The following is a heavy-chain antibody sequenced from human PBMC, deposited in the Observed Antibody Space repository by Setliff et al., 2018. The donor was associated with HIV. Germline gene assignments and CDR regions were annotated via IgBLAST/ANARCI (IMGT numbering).Heavy chain of an antibody. CDR1: GGTFSSYA. CDR2: IIPIFGTA. Sequence: GASVKVSCKASGGTFSSYAISWVRQAPGQGLEWMGGIIPIFGTANYAQKFQGRVTITADESTSTAYMELSSLRSEDTAVYYCARDPGEGGGGFLEWTIGYYYYMDVWGKGTTVTVSS. J-gene: IGHJ6*03. CDR3: ARDPGEGGGGFLEWTIGYYYYMDV. D-gene: IGHD3-3*01. V-gene: IGHV1-69*13.